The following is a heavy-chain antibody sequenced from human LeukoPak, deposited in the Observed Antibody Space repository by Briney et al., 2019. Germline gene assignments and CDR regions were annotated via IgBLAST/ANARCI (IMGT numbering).Heavy chain of an antibody. CDR2: INHGGST. J-gene: IGHJ4*02. Sequence: SETLSLTCAVYGGSFSGNYWSWIRQPPGKGLEWIGEINHGGSTKYNPSLKSRVTISVDTSKNQLSLKLSSVTAADTAVYYCARGPIGIVGATTFDYWGQGTLVTVSS. CDR1: GGSFSGNY. CDR3: ARGPIGIVGATTFDY. V-gene: IGHV4-34*01. D-gene: IGHD1-26*01.